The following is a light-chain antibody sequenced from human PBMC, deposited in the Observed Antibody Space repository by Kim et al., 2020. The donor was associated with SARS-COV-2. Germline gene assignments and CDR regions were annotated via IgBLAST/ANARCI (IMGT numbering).Light chain of an antibody. CDR1: QSISSW. CDR2: KAS. Sequence: DIQMTQSPSTLSASVGDRVTITCRASQSISSWLAWYQQKPGKAPKLLIYKASSLESGVPSRFSGSGSGTEFTLTISSLQPDDFATYYCQQYNSYPYNFGQGTKLEI. CDR3: QQYNSYPYN. J-gene: IGKJ2*01. V-gene: IGKV1-5*03.